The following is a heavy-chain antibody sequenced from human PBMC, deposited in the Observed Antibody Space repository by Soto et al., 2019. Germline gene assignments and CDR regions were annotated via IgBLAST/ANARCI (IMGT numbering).Heavy chain of an antibody. CDR1: GGTFSSYT. Sequence: QVQLVQSGAEVKKPGSSVKVSCKASGGTFSSYTISWVRQAPGQGLEWMGRIIPILGIANYAQKFQGRGTITADKSTSTAYMELSRLRSEDTAVYYCAIFGGSYGSGSPHPWGQGTLVTVSS. D-gene: IGHD3-10*01. CDR2: IIPILGIA. V-gene: IGHV1-69*02. J-gene: IGHJ5*02. CDR3: AIFGGSYGSGSPHP.